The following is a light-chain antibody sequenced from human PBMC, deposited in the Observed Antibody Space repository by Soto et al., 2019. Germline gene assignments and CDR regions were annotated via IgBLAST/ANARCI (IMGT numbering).Light chain of an antibody. V-gene: IGLV1-36*01. CDR2: YDD. CDR1: RSNIGNNA. J-gene: IGLJ2*01. Sequence: QSVLTQPPSASDAPGQRVTISCSGSRSNIGNNAVNWYQQLPGKAPKLLIYYDDLLSSGVSDRFSGSKSGTSASLAISGLQSEDEADYYCAAWDDSLSGVVFGGGTKVTVL. CDR3: AAWDDSLSGVV.